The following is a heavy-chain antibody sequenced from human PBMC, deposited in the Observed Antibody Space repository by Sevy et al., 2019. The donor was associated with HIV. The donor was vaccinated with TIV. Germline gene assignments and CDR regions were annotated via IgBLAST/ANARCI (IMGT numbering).Heavy chain of an antibody. CDR1: GFTFSSYS. CDR2: ISSSSSYI. J-gene: IGHJ5*02. CDR3: ARGGSYSSSWYHRNWFDP. Sequence: GGSLRLSCAASGFTFSSYSMNWVRQAPGKGLEWVSSISSSSSYIYYADSVKGRFTSSIDNAKNSLYLQMNSLRAEDTAVYYCARGGSYSSSWYHRNWFDPWGQGTLVTVSS. D-gene: IGHD6-13*01. V-gene: IGHV3-21*01.